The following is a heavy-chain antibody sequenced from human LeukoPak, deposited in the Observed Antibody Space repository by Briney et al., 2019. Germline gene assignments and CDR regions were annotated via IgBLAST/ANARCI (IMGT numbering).Heavy chain of an antibody. D-gene: IGHD3-10*01. Sequence: PGGSLRLSCAASGFTLSSYSMNWVRQAPGKGLEWVSSISSGTSTYYADSVKGRFTISRDNAKNSLYLQMNSLRDEDTAVYFCAREATGSYYSLDYWGQGTLVTVSS. J-gene: IGHJ4*02. CDR2: ISSGTST. CDR3: AREATGSYYSLDY. V-gene: IGHV3-48*02. CDR1: GFTLSSYS.